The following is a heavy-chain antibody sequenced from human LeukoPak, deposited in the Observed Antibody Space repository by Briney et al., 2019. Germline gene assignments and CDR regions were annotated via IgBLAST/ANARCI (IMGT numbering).Heavy chain of an antibody. V-gene: IGHV4-34*01. D-gene: IGHD1-1*01. J-gene: IGHJ6*03. CDR2: INHSGST. CDR1: GGSFSGYY. CDR3: ARGWRDYYYYMDV. Sequence: SETLSLTCAVYGGSFSGYYWSWIRQPPGKGLEWIGEINHSGSTNYNPSLKSRVTISVDTSKNQSSLKLSSVTAADTAVYYCARGWRDYYYYMDVWGKGTTVTVSS.